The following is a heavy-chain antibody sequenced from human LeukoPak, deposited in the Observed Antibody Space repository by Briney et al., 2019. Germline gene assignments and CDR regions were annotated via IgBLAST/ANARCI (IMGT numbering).Heavy chain of an antibody. CDR3: ARVADSSGYSTDF. CDR2: IKTDGSEK. Sequence: PGGSLRLSCEGSGFTFSNYWMGWVRQAPGKGLQWVANIKTDGSEKYYVDSVKGRFTISRDNAKNSLYLQMNSLRAEDTAVYYCARVADSSGYSTDFWGQGTLVTVSS. J-gene: IGHJ4*02. V-gene: IGHV3-7*01. CDR1: GFTFSNYW. D-gene: IGHD3-22*01.